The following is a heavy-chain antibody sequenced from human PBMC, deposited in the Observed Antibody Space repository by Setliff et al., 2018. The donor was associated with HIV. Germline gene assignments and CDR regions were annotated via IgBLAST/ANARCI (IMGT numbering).Heavy chain of an antibody. V-gene: IGHV3-53*01. CDR2: IYSGGST. Sequence: GGSLRLSCAVSEVIVSNNYMSWVRQAPGKGLEWVSVIYSGGSTDHADSVKGRFTISRDNSKNTVYLQMTSLRAEDTAVYYCARSPGMFDYWGQGTPVTGLL. CDR1: EVIVSNNY. CDR3: ARSPGMFDY. J-gene: IGHJ4*02. D-gene: IGHD1-1*01.